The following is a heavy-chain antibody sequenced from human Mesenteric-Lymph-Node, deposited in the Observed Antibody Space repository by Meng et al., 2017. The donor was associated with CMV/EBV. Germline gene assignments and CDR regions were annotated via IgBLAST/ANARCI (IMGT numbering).Heavy chain of an antibody. CDR1: YTFTRYG. D-gene: IGHD3-10*01. Sequence: YTFTRYGISRVRQAPGQGLEWMGWISAYNGNTNYAQKLQGRVTVTTDTSTSTAYMELRSLRSDDTAVYYCARDYYYGSGSYYNVFDYWGQGTLVTVSS. CDR3: ARDYYYGSGSYYNVFDY. J-gene: IGHJ4*02. V-gene: IGHV1-18*04. CDR2: ISAYNGNT.